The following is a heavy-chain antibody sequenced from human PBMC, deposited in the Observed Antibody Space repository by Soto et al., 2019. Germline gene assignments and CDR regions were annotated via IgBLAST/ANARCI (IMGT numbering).Heavy chain of an antibody. Sequence: WGSLRLSCAAAGFTFSSYAMSWVRDAPGKGLEWVSAISGSGGSTYYADSVKGRFTISRDNSKNTLYLQMNSLRAEDTAVYYCARVGGNYYYYGMDVWGQGTTVTVSS. J-gene: IGHJ6*02. CDR2: ISGSGGST. V-gene: IGHV3-23*01. CDR3: ARVGGNYYYYGMDV. CDR1: GFTFSSYA. D-gene: IGHD1-1*01.